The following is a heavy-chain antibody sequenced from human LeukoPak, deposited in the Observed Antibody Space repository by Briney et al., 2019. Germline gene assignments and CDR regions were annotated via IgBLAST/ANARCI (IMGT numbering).Heavy chain of an antibody. CDR1: GGTFSSYA. J-gene: IGHJ3*02. V-gene: IGHV1-18*01. CDR2: ISAYNGNT. CDR3: ARENDFRDAFDI. Sequence: GSSVKVSCKASGGTFSSYAISWVRQAPGQGLEWMGWISAYNGNTNYAQKLQGRVTMTTDTSTSTAYMELRSLRSDDTAVYYCARENDFRDAFDIWGQGIMVTVSS. D-gene: IGHD3-3*01.